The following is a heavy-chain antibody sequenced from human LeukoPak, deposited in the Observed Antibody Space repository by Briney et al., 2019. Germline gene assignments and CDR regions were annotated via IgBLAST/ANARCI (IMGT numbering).Heavy chain of an antibody. V-gene: IGHV3-7*01. CDR3: AREGFLDY. J-gene: IGHJ4*02. CDR1: GFTLSSYW. Sequence: GGSLRLSCAASGFTLSSYWMSWVRQAPGKGLEWVANTYQDGSQKNYVDSVKGRFTISRDNAKNSLYLQMNSLRAEDTAVYYCAREGFLDYWGQGTLVTVSS. CDR2: TYQDGSQK. D-gene: IGHD3-3*01.